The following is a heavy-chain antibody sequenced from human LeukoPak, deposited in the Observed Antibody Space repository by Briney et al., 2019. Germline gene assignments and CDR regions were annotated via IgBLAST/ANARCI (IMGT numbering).Heavy chain of an antibody. D-gene: IGHD4-11*01. CDR1: AFTFSTYG. Sequence: GGSLRLSCAASAFTFSTYGMHWVRQAPGKGLEWVAFIRYDGSNKYYADSVKGRFTISRDNSKNTLYLQMNSLRAEDTAVYYCAKDNYYSNYERSVGDAFDVWGQGTMVTVSS. J-gene: IGHJ3*01. CDR3: AKDNYYSNYERSVGDAFDV. V-gene: IGHV3-30*02. CDR2: IRYDGSNK.